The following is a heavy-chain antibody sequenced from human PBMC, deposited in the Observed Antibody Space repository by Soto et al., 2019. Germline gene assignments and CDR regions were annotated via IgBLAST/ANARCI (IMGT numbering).Heavy chain of an antibody. D-gene: IGHD6-13*01. V-gene: IGHV4-59*01. CDR3: AMFTQSSWYARWFDP. CDR2: IYYSGST. Sequence: PSETLSLTCTVSGGSISSYYLSWIRQPPEKGLEWIGYIYYSGSTNYNPSLKSRDNISVDTSKNQFSLKLSSVTAADTAVYYCAMFTQSSWYARWFDPWGQGTLVTVSS. CDR1: GGSISSYY. J-gene: IGHJ5*02.